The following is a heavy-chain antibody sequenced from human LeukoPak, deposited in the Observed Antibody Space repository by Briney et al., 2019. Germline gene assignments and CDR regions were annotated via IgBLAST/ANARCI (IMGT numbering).Heavy chain of an antibody. J-gene: IGHJ6*03. Sequence: PGESLKISCKGSGYSFTSYWIGWVRQMPGKGLERMGIIYPGDSDTRYSPSFQGQVTISAGKSISTAYLQWSSLKASDTAMYYCARHRARDYYYMDVWGKGTTVTVSS. CDR2: IYPGDSDT. V-gene: IGHV5-51*01. CDR3: ARHRARDYYYMDV. CDR1: GYSFTSYW.